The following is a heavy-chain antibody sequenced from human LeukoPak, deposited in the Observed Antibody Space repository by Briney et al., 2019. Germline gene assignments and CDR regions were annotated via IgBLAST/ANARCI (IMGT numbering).Heavy chain of an antibody. J-gene: IGHJ4*02. CDR2: IYYSGSI. CDR1: GGSISSSSYY. V-gene: IGHV4-39*01. Sequence: PSETLSLTCTVSGGSISSSSYYWGWIRQPPGKGLEWIGSIYYSGSIYYNPSLKSRVTISVDTSKNQFSLKLSSVTAADTAVYYCARQAYSNYVGFDYWGQGTLVTVSS. CDR3: ARQAYSNYVGFDY. D-gene: IGHD4-11*01.